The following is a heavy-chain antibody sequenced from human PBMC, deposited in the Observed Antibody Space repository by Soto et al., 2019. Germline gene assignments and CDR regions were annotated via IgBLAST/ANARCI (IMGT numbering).Heavy chain of an antibody. CDR2: INPGSGSA. CDR3: ARGGEVGVAGSAAFDM. CDR1: GYTVTTHY. Sequence: QVQLVQSGAEVNKPGASVKISCTASGYTVTTHYMHWVRQAPGRGLEWMGAINPGSGSAKYTQTFQARVTMTRDTSTNTVYMEMSALRSEDTAVFYCARGGEVGVAGSAAFDMWGQGTMVTVSS. J-gene: IGHJ3*02. D-gene: IGHD3-3*01. V-gene: IGHV1-46*01.